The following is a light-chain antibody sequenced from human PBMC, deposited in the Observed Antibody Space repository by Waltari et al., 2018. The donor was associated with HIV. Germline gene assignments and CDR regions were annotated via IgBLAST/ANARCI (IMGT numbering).Light chain of an antibody. CDR1: RPNIGSNF. Sequence: QSVLTHPPSASGTAGQRVTISSSACRPNIGSNFVFCYQQFPGSAPKLLIYKNNQRFSGVPGRFSGSKSGTSASLAISGLRSEDEAAYYCAAWDDNLVGHVVFGGGTNLTV. V-gene: IGLV1-47*01. CDR3: AAWDDNLVGHVV. CDR2: KNN. J-gene: IGLJ2*01.